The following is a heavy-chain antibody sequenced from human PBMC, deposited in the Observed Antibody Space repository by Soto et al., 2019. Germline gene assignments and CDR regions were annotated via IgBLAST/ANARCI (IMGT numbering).Heavy chain of an antibody. V-gene: IGHV3-21*01. CDR3: ARKRYCSGGSCYPTTYYSDY. CDR1: GFTFSSYS. Sequence: GSLRLSCAASGFTFSSYSMNWVRQAPGKGLEWVSSISSSSSYIYYADSVKGRFTISRDNAKNSLYLQMNSLRAEDTAVYYCARKRYCSGGSCYPTTYYSDYWGQGTLVTVSS. CDR2: ISSSSSYI. D-gene: IGHD2-15*01. J-gene: IGHJ4*02.